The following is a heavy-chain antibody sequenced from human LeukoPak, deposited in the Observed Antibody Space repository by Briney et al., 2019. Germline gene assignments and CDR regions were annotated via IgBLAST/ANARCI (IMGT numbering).Heavy chain of an antibody. D-gene: IGHD4-23*01. Sequence: GESLQISCKGSGYSYTNYWISWVRPMPGKGLEWMGRIDPSDSYINHSPSFQGHVSISADKSVSTAYLQWSSLKASDSAMYYCARQPRGTVVFDYWGQGTLVTVSS. V-gene: IGHV5-10-1*01. J-gene: IGHJ4*02. CDR2: IDPSDSYI. CDR3: ARQPRGTVVFDY. CDR1: GYSYTNYW.